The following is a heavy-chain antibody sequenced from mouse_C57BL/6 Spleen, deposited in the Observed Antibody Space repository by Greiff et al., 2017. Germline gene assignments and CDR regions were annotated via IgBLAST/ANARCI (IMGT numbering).Heavy chain of an antibody. V-gene: IGHV3-6*01. CDR2: ISYDGSN. Sequence: DVQLQESGPGLVKPSQSLSLTCSVTGYSITSGYYWNWIRQFPGNKLEWMGYISYDGSNNYNPSLKNRISITRDTSKNQFFLKLNSVTTEDTATYYCATRRYWGQGTTLTVSS. J-gene: IGHJ2*01. CDR3: ATRRY. CDR1: GYSITSGYY.